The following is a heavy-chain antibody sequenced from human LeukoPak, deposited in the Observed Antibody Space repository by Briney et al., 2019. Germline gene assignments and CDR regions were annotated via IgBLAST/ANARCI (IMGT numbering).Heavy chain of an antibody. CDR3: ARESEATTDYYYGMDV. Sequence: PGGSLRLSCAASGFPFSNYFMSWIRQAPGKGLEWVSYISSSGSTIYYADSVKGRFTISRDNAKNSLYLQMNSLRAEDTAVYYCARESEATTDYYYGMDVWGQGTTVTVSS. J-gene: IGHJ6*02. V-gene: IGHV3-11*01. CDR1: GFPFSNYF. D-gene: IGHD1-26*01. CDR2: ISSSGSTI.